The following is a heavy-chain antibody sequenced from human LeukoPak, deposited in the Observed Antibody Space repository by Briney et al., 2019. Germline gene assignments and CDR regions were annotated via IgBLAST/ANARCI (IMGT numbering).Heavy chain of an antibody. CDR1: GYTFTGYY. D-gene: IGHD6-19*01. CDR2: INPNSGGT. Sequence: GASVRVSCKASGYTFTGYYMHWVRQAPGQGLEWMGWINPNSGGTNYAQKFQGRVTMTRDTSISTAYMELSRLRSDDTAVYYCARVGSSGWYWYFDLWGRGTLVTVSS. V-gene: IGHV1-2*02. J-gene: IGHJ2*01. CDR3: ARVGSSGWYWYFDL.